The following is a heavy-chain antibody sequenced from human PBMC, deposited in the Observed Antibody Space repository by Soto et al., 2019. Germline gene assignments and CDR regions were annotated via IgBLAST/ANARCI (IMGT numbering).Heavy chain of an antibody. J-gene: IGHJ4*02. D-gene: IGHD3-3*01. Sequence: QLQLQESGPGLVKPSETLSLTCTVSGGSISSSNFYWGWIRQPPGKGLEWIGSISSAGTPYYNPSLKSRLTISVDTSKNQFSLRLSSVTAADTAVYFCARGHGGITVFGAPGHFDYWGQGTLVIVSS. CDR2: ISSAGTP. CDR3: ARGHGGITVFGAPGHFDY. V-gene: IGHV4-39*01. CDR1: GGSISSSNFY.